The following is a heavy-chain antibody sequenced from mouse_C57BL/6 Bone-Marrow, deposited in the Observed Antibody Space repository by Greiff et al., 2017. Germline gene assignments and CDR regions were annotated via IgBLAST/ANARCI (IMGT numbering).Heavy chain of an antibody. CDR2: IDPANGNT. CDR3: ARRDYYGSSLFDY. CDR1: GFNIKYTY. V-gene: IGHV14-3*01. D-gene: IGHD1-1*01. Sequence: VQLQQSVAELVRPGASVKLSCTASGFNIKYTYMHWVKQRPEQGLEWIGRIDPANGNTKYAPKFQGKATITADTSSNTAYLQLSSLTSEDTAIYYCARRDYYGSSLFDYWGQGTTLTVSS. J-gene: IGHJ2*01.